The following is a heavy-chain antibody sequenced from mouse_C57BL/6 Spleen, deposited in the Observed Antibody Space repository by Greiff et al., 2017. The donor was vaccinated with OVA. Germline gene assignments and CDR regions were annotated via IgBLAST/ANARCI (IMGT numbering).Heavy chain of an antibody. CDR3: ATLWDGAWFAY. V-gene: IGHV3-6*01. D-gene: IGHD4-1*01. CDR1: GYSITSGYY. CDR2: IRYDGSN. Sequence: EVQLQESGPGLVKPSQSLSLTCSVTGYSITSGYYWNWIRQFPGNKLEWMGYIRYDGSNNYNPSLKNRIPITRDTSKNLLFLKLNSVTTEDTATYYCATLWDGAWFAYWGQGTLVTVSA. J-gene: IGHJ3*01.